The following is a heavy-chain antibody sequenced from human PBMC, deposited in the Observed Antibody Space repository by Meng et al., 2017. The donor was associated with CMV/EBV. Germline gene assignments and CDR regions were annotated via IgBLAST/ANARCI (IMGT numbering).Heavy chain of an antibody. Sequence: SGYTFTSYGISWVRQAPGQGLEWMGWISAYNGNTNYAQKLQGRVTTTTDTSTSTAYMELRSLRSDDTAVYYCASLRIAAAGIYFDYWGQGTLVTVSS. D-gene: IGHD6-13*01. J-gene: IGHJ4*02. CDR2: ISAYNGNT. CDR3: ASLRIAAAGIYFDY. CDR1: GYTFTSYG. V-gene: IGHV1-18*01.